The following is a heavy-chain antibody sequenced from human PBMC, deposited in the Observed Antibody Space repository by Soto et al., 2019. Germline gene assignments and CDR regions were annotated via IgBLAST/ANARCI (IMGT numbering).Heavy chain of an antibody. CDR3: ARVGSIAVAGESFDY. CDR2: MNPYSGNT. J-gene: IGHJ4*02. D-gene: IGHD6-19*01. V-gene: IGHV1-8*01. CDR1: GYTFTSYD. Sequence: ASVKVSCKASGYTFTSYDINWVRQATGQGLEWMGWMNPYSGNTGYAQKFQGRVTMTRNTSTSTAYMELSSLRSDDTAVYYCARVGSIAVAGESFDYWGQGTLVTVSS.